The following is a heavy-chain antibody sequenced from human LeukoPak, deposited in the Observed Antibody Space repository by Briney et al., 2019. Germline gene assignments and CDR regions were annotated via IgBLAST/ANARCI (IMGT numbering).Heavy chain of an antibody. J-gene: IGHJ4*02. CDR2: IYSGGST. CDR1: GFTVSNNY. Sequence: GGSLRLSCAASGFTVSNNYMSWVRQAPGKGLEWVSVIYSGGSTYFADSVKGRFTISRDYSKNTLYLQMNRLRAEDTAVYYCARDAYAVADYWGQGTLVTVSS. D-gene: IGHD4-17*01. V-gene: IGHV3-53*01. CDR3: ARDAYAVADY.